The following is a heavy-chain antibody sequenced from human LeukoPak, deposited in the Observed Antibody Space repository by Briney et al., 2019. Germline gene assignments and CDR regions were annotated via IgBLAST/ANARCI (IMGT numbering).Heavy chain of an antibody. V-gene: IGHV3-23*01. Sequence: PGGSLRLSCAASGFTFSSYAMSWVRQAPGKGLEWVSAISGSGGSTYYADSVKGRFTISRDDSKNTLNLQMNRLRAEDTAVYYCARFCTGGVCSKGFDYWGQGTLVSVSS. CDR1: GFTFSSYA. D-gene: IGHD2-8*02. J-gene: IGHJ4*02. CDR3: ARFCTGGVCSKGFDY. CDR2: ISGSGGST.